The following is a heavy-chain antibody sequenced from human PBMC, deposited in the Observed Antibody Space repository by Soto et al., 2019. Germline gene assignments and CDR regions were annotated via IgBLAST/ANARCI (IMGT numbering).Heavy chain of an antibody. CDR1: GFSFEKHA. J-gene: IGHJ4*02. V-gene: IGHV3-23*01. CDR3: AGGYSSSWYYFDY. CDR2: ISGSGGST. D-gene: IGHD6-13*01. Sequence: GGSLRLSCEGSGFSFEKHAMSWVRQAPGKGLEWVSAISGSGGSTYYADSVKGRFTISRDNSKNTLYLQMNSLRAEDTAVYYCAGGYSSSWYYFDYWGQGTLVTVSS.